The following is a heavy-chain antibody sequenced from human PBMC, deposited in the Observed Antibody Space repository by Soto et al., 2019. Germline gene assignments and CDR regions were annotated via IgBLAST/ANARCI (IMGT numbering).Heavy chain of an antibody. Sequence: GGSLRLSCTASGFAFSTYPLSWVRQAPGKGLEWVSALSGTGGAAYYPDSLKGRFTISRDNSKNTLYLQMNSLRAEDTAVYYWANSVGYYDTSDYWGQGTPVTVPS. D-gene: IGHD3-10*01. CDR3: ANSVGYYDTSDY. J-gene: IGHJ4*02. CDR1: GFAFSTYP. CDR2: LSGTGGAA. V-gene: IGHV3-23*01.